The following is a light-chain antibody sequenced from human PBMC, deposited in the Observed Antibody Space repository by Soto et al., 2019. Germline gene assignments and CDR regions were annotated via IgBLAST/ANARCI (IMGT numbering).Light chain of an antibody. J-gene: IGLJ1*01. CDR2: DNN. Sequence: QSVLTQPPSVSAAPGQRVTISCSGSSFNIENNYVSWYQHLPGTAPKLLIYDNNKRPSGIPDRFSGSKSGTSATLGITGLQTGDDDDYYCGTWDSSLDAGVFGTGTKLTVL. CDR3: GTWDSSLDAGV. CDR1: SFNIENNY. V-gene: IGLV1-51*01.